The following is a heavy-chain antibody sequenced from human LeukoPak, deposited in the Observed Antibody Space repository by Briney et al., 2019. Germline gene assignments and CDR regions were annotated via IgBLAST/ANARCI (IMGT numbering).Heavy chain of an antibody. D-gene: IGHD4-17*01. V-gene: IGHV4-39*01. J-gene: IGHJ6*02. Sequence: SETLSLTCTVSGGSISSSSYYWGWVRQPPGRGLEWIGYIYYTGSTYYNPSLKSRVTISVDTSKKQFSLKLSSVTAADTAVYYCATRSYYGDYGYGMDVWGQGTTVTVSS. CDR1: GGSISSSSYY. CDR2: IYYTGST. CDR3: ATRSYYGDYGYGMDV.